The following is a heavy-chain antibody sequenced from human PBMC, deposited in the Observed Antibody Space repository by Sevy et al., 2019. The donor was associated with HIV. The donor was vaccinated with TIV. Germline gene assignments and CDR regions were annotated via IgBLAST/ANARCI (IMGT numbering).Heavy chain of an antibody. D-gene: IGHD2-21*01. CDR3: ASVILSVPHMALPFDS. J-gene: IGHJ4*02. CDR1: GGTFRNCA. CDR2: IIPIFGLV. V-gene: IGHV1-69*13. Sequence: ASVKVSCKTSGGTFRNCAFGWVRQAPGQGLEWMGGIIPIFGLVNYAQNFQGRVTITADESTSKTYMELSSLRSEDTALYYCASVILSVPHMALPFDSWGQGTLVTVSS.